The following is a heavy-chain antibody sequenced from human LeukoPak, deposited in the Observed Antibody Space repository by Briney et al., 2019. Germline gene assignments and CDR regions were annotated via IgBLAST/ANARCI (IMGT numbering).Heavy chain of an antibody. CDR3: ARYSSSYYYDFDY. J-gene: IGHJ4*02. D-gene: IGHD3-22*01. CDR1: DGSISSSDYY. Sequence: SETLSLTCTVSDGSISSSDYYWGWIRQSPGKGLEWIGSTFYSGRTYYNPSLKSRVTISEDTSKNQFSLKLSSVTAADTAVYYCARYSSSYYYDFDYWGQGTLLTVSS. CDR2: TFYSGRT. V-gene: IGHV4-39*01.